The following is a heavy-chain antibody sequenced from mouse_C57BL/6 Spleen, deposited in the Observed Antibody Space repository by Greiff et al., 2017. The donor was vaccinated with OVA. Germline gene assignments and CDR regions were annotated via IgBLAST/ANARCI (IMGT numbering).Heavy chain of an antibody. J-gene: IGHJ4*01. CDR1: GFTFSDFY. CDR3: ARDGTFYSMDD. Sequence: EVQLVESGGGLVQPGRSLRLSCATSGFTFSDFYMEWVRQAPGKGLEWIAASRNKANANTTEYSASMQGLCIVTTDTTQSILYLQMNALRAEDTAIYYGARDGTFYSMDDWGQGTSVTVSS. CDR2: SRNKANANTT. V-gene: IGHV7-1*01.